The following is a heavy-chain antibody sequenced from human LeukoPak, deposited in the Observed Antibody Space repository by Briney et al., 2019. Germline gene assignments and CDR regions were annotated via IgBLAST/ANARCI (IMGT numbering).Heavy chain of an antibody. D-gene: IGHD1-26*01. Sequence: SETLSFTCAVYGGSFSGYYWSWIRQPPGKGLEWIGEINHSGSTNYNPSLKSRVTISVDTSKNQFSLKLSSVTAADTAVYYCARRGSYYDYWSQGTLVTVSS. CDR3: ARRGSYYDY. J-gene: IGHJ4*02. CDR2: INHSGST. V-gene: IGHV4-34*01. CDR1: GGSFSGYY.